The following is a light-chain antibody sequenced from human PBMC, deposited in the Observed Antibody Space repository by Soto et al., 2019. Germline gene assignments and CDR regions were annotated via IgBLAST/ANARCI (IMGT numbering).Light chain of an antibody. J-gene: IGKJ1*01. Sequence: EIVLTQSPGTLSLSPGERATLSCRASQSVSSSYLAWYQQKPGQAPRLLIYGACSRATGIPDRFSGSGSGTDFTLTISRLEPEDFAVYYCQQYGSSPWTFGQGTKVEIK. CDR2: GAC. CDR3: QQYGSSPWT. CDR1: QSVSSSY. V-gene: IGKV3-20*01.